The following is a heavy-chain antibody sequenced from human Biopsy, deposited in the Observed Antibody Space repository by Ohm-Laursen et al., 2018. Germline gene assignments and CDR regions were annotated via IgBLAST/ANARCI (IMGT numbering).Heavy chain of an antibody. CDR2: VYNGGIT. D-gene: IGHD3-3*01. J-gene: IGHJ5*02. CDR1: GGSIISCY. V-gene: IGHV4-59*07. Sequence: SDTLSLTCSVSGGSIISCYWTWIRQPPGKGLEWIGHVYNGGITNYNPSLKSRVTISKDTSKNQLSLQVNSVTAADTAVYYCARTPRDSFWSGSYKRGLWFDPWGQGTLVIVSS. CDR3: ARTPRDSFWSGSYKRGLWFDP.